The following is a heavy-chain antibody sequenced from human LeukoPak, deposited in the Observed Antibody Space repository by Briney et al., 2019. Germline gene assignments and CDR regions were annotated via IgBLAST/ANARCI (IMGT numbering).Heavy chain of an antibody. Sequence: GGPLRLSCAASGFTFSSYAMSWVRQAPGKGLEWVSAISGSGGSTYYADSVKGRFTISRDNSKNTLYLQMNSLRAEDKAVYYCAEVTMVRGYYFDYWGQGTLVTVSS. CDR1: GFTFSSYA. J-gene: IGHJ4*02. D-gene: IGHD3-10*01. CDR3: AEVTMVRGYYFDY. CDR2: ISGSGGST. V-gene: IGHV3-23*01.